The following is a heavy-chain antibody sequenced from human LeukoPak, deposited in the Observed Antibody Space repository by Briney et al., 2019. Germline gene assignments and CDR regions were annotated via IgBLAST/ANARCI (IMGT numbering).Heavy chain of an antibody. D-gene: IGHD1/OR15-1a*01. CDR2: IIPIFGTA. V-gene: IGHV1-69*13. CDR1: GGTFSSYA. Sequence: ASVKVSCKASGGTFSSYAISWVRQAPGQGLEWMGGIIPIFGTANYAQKFQGRVTITADESTSTAYMELSSLRPEDTAMFYCARVTRTGTIIWGPGTQVTVSS. J-gene: IGHJ4*02. CDR3: ARVTRTGTII.